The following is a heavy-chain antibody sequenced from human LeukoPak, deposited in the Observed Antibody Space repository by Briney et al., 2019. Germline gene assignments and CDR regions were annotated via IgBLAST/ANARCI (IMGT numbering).Heavy chain of an antibody. D-gene: IGHD6-19*01. Sequence: SETLPLTCAVYGGSFSGYYWSWIRQPPGKGLEWIGEINHSGSTNYNPSLKSRVTISVDASKNQFSLKLSSVTAADTAVYYCARDGGIAVGFGFDYWGQGTLVTVSS. CDR3: ARDGGIAVGFGFDY. V-gene: IGHV4-34*01. CDR1: GGSFSGYY. J-gene: IGHJ4*02. CDR2: INHSGST.